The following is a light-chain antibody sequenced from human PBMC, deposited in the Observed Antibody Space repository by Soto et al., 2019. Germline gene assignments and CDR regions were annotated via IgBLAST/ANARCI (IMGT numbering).Light chain of an antibody. Sequence: QSALTQPASVSGSPGQSITISCTGTSSDVGGYKFVSWYQQHPGKAHKFINYDVSIRPSGVSNRFSGSKSGNTASLTISGLQAEDEADYYCSSYTSGSHYVFGTGTRSPS. CDR3: SSYTSGSHYV. CDR2: DVS. J-gene: IGLJ1*01. V-gene: IGLV2-14*01. CDR1: SSDVGGYKF.